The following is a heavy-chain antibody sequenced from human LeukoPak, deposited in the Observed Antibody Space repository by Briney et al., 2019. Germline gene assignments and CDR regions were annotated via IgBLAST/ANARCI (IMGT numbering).Heavy chain of an antibody. D-gene: IGHD2-15*01. Sequence: GGSLRLSCAASGFTVSSNYMSWVRQAPGKGLEWVSAISGRSGSTYYAHSVKGRFTISRDNSKNTLYLQMNSLRAEDTAVYYCAKDRCSGGSCYWGQGTLVTVSS. J-gene: IGHJ4*02. CDR3: AKDRCSGGSCY. V-gene: IGHV3-23*01. CDR2: ISGRSGST. CDR1: GFTVSSNY.